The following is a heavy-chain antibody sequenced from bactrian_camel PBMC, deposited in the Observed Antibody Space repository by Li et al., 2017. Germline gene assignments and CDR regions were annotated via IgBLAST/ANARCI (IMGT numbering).Heavy chain of an antibody. CDR1: GDPYSSNC. CDR3: AAPRQPAYCSGGRIGPIRNYEYNY. J-gene: IGHJ4*01. V-gene: IGHV3S54*01. D-gene: IGHD2*01. CDR2: VYVGGGGS. Sequence: HVQLVESGGASVQAGKSLRLSCKITGDPYSSNCRAWFRQAPGKEREGVAAVYVGGGGSYYADSVKGRFTVSGDNSKSTLSLEMNTLKLDDTAMYYCAAPRQPAYCSGGRIGPIRNYEYNYWGQGTQVTVS.